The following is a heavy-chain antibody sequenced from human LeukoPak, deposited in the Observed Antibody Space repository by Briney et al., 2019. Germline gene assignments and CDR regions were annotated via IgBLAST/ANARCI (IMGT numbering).Heavy chain of an antibody. CDR2: IKQDGSEK. CDR3: ARGGGDY. CDR1: GFIFGDYW. D-gene: IGHD3-10*01. V-gene: IGHV3-7*01. Sequence: GGSLRLSCTASGFIFGDYWMSWVRQAPGRGLGWLATIKQDGSEKSYVDSVKGRFTISRDNTKKSLSLQTNSLRGDDTAVYYCARGGGDYWGQGTLVTVSS. J-gene: IGHJ4*02.